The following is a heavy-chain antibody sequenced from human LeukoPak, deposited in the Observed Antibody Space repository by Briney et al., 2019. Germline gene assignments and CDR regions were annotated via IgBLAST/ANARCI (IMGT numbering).Heavy chain of an antibody. Sequence: ASVKVSCKASGYTFTSYYMHGVRQAPGQGLEWMGIINPSGGSTSYAQKFQGRVTMTRDTSTSTVYMELSSLRSEDTAVYYCAREKDVDTAMVDYYGMDVWGKGTTVTVSS. D-gene: IGHD5-18*01. CDR3: AREKDVDTAMVDYYGMDV. J-gene: IGHJ6*04. V-gene: IGHV1-46*01. CDR2: INPSGGST. CDR1: GYTFTSYY.